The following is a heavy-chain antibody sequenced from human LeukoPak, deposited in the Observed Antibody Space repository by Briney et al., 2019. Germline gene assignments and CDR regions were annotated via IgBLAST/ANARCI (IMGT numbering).Heavy chain of an antibody. CDR3: AREDRTLSGYGFGY. CDR2: INPNSGGT. D-gene: IGHD3-10*01. CDR1: GYTFTGYY. Sequence: ASVKVSCTASGYTFTGYYMHWVRQAPGQGLEWMGWINPNSGGTNYAQKFQGRVTMTRDTSISTAYMELSRLRSDDTAVYYCAREDRTLSGYGFGYWGQGTLVTVSS. V-gene: IGHV1-2*02. J-gene: IGHJ4*02.